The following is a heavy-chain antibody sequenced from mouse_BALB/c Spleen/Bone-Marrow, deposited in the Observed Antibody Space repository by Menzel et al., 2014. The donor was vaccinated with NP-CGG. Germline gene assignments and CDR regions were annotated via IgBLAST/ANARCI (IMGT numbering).Heavy chain of an antibody. Sequence: EVKLVESGAELVKPGASVRLSCTASGFNIKDTYMHWVKQRPEQGLEWIGRIDPANGNTKYDPKFQGKATITADTSSNTAYLQLSSLTSEDTAVYYCAVYCYGSSSFAYWGQGTLVTVSA. CDR1: GFNIKDTY. D-gene: IGHD1-1*01. J-gene: IGHJ3*01. V-gene: IGHV14-3*02. CDR3: AVYCYGSSSFAY. CDR2: IDPANGNT.